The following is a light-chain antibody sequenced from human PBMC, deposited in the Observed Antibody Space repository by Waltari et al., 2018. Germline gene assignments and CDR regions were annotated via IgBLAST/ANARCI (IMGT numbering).Light chain of an antibody. CDR1: QSNVGDNV. Sequence: QSVLTQPPSASGTPGQRVTISCPGSQSNVGDNVVNWYQQVPGTAPKLVIYRNDQRPSGVPDRFTASKSGTSASLAISGLQSEDEGDYYCATWDDSPTGRWVFGGGTRVTVL. CDR2: RND. CDR3: ATWDDSPTGRWV. V-gene: IGLV1-44*01. J-gene: IGLJ3*02.